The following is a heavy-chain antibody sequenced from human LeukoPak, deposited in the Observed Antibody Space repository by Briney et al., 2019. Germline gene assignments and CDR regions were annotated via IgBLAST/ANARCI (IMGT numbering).Heavy chain of an antibody. CDR2: INPSGGST. CDR3: IRVGPMGDY. CDR1: GYTFTSYY. V-gene: IGHV1-46*01. Sequence: ASVKVSCKASGYTFTSYYMHWVRLAPGQGLEWMGIINPSGGSTSCAQKFQGRVTMTRDTSTSTVYVELSSLRSEDTAVYYCIRVGPMGDYWGQGTLVTVSS. D-gene: IGHD1-26*01. J-gene: IGHJ4*02.